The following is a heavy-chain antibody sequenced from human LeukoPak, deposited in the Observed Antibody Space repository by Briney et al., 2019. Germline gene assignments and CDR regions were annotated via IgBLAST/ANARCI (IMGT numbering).Heavy chain of an antibody. CDR3: AKPQEGDSWAFDT. D-gene: IGHD2-21*02. CDR1: GFTFSTYG. CDR2: ISNGGSYK. V-gene: IGHV3-30*18. J-gene: IGHJ3*02. Sequence: GGSLRLSCEASGFTFSTYGMHWVRQAPGKGLEWVAGISNGGSYKYYADSVKGRFTISRDNSRNTLYLQMNSLRPDDTALYYCAKPQEGDSWAFDTWGQGTMVAVSS.